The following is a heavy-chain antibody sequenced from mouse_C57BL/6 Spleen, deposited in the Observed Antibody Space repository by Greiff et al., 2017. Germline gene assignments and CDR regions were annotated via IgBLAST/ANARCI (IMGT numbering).Heavy chain of an antibody. D-gene: IGHD1-1*01. CDR3: ARDSDYYGSSNWYFDV. J-gene: IGHJ1*03. V-gene: IGHV3-1*01. CDR2: ISYSGST. CDR1: GYSITSGYD. Sequence: EVKLVESGPGMVKPSQSLSLTCTVTGYSITSGYDWHCIRHFPGNKLEWMGYISYSGSTNYNPSLKNRISITHDTSKNHFFLKLNSVTTEDTATYYGARDSDYYGSSNWYFDVWGTGTTVTVSS.